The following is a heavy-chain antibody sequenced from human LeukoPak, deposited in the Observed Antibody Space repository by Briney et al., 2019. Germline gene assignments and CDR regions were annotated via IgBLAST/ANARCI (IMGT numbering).Heavy chain of an antibody. CDR3: ARADCSGGSCYSFYYYMDV. V-gene: IGHV1-2*02. J-gene: IGHJ6*03. D-gene: IGHD2-15*01. CDR2: INPNSGGT. CDR1: GYTFTGYY. Sequence: ASVKVSCKASGYTFTGYYMHWVRQAPGQGLEWMGWINPNSGGTNYAQKFQGRVTMTRDTSISTAYMELSRLRSDDTAVYYCARADCSGGSCYSFYYYMDVWGKGTTVTVSS.